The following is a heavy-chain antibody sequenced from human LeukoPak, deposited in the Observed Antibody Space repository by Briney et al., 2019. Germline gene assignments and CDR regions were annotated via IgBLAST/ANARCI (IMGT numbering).Heavy chain of an antibody. V-gene: IGHV3-48*03. CDR3: ARTGVWGGNYFDY. CDR1: GFTFSSYE. J-gene: IGHJ4*02. D-gene: IGHD3-10*01. CDR2: ISSSGSTI. Sequence: PGGSLRLSCAASGFTFSSYEMNWVRQAPGKGLEWVSYISSSGSTIYYADSVKGRFTISRDNAKNSLYLQMNSLRAEDTAVYYCARTGVWGGNYFDYWGQGTLVTVSS.